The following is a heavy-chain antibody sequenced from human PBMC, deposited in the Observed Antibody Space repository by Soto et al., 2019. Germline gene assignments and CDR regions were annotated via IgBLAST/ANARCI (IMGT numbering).Heavy chain of an antibody. D-gene: IGHD2-2*01. CDR2: ISYDGSNK. J-gene: IGHJ5*02. V-gene: IGHV3-30-3*01. Sequence: GGSLRLSCAASGFTFSSYAMHWVRQAPGKGLEWVAVISYDGSNKYYADSVKGRFTISRDNSKNTLYLQMNSLRAEDTAVYYCARDRGLGYCSSTSCPPPFDPWGQGTLVTVSS. CDR3: ARDRGLGYCSSTSCPPPFDP. CDR1: GFTFSSYA.